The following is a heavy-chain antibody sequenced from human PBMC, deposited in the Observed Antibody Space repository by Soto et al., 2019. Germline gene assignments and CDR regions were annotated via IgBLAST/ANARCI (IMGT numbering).Heavy chain of an antibody. J-gene: IGHJ4*02. CDR2: IYYSGST. Sequence: SETLSLTCTVSGGSISSSSYYWGWIRQPPGKGLEWIGSIYYSGSTYYNPSLKSRVTISVDTSKNQFSLKLSSVTAADTAVDYCARKNCAVEIGYWGQGTLVTVSS. V-gene: IGHV4-39*01. CDR1: GGSISSSSYY. CDR3: ARKNCAVEIGY. D-gene: IGHD2-15*01.